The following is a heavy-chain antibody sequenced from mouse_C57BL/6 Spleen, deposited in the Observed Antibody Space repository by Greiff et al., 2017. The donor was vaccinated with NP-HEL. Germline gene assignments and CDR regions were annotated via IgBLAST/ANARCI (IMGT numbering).Heavy chain of an antibody. CDR1: GYTFTDYN. Sequence: EVQLHQSGPELVKPGASVKIPCKASGYTFTDYNMDWVKQSHGKSLEWIGDINPNNGGTIYNQKFKGKATLTVDKSSSTAYMELRSLTSEDTAVYYCAKRGLWLWYFDVWGTGTTVTVSS. CDR2: INPNNGGT. J-gene: IGHJ1*03. CDR3: AKRGLWLWYFDV. D-gene: IGHD1-1*02. V-gene: IGHV1-18*01.